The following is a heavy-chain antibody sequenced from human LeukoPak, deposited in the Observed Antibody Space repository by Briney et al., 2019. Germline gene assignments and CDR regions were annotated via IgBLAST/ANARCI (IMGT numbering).Heavy chain of an antibody. J-gene: IGHJ4*02. CDR2: INPNSGGT. D-gene: IGHD2-2*01. Sequence: ASVKDSCKASGYTFTGYYMHWVRQAPGQGLEWMGWINPNSGGTNYAQKFQGRVTMTRDTSISTAYMELSRLRSDDTAVYYCARGGLYCSSTSCNNRAYFDYWGQGTLVTVSS. CDR1: GYTFTGYY. V-gene: IGHV1-2*02. CDR3: ARGGLYCSSTSCNNRAYFDY.